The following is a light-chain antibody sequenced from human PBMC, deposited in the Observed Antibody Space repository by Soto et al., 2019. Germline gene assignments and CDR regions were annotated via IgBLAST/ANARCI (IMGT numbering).Light chain of an antibody. Sequence: QSVLTQPPSASGTPGQRVTISCSGSSSNIGSESVNWYQHLPGTTPKLLIYSNIQRPSGVPERFSGSRSGTSASLAISGLQSEDEADYYCAAWDDNLDAYVFGTGTKLTVL. CDR1: SSNIGSES. CDR2: SNI. J-gene: IGLJ1*01. CDR3: AAWDDNLDAYV. V-gene: IGLV1-44*01.